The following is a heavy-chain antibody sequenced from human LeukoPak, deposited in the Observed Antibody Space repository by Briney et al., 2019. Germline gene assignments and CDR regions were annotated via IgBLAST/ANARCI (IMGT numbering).Heavy chain of an antibody. CDR3: ARYRQEGILTGYYSIYYYYYGMDV. V-gene: IGHV4-59*08. J-gene: IGHJ6*02. CDR2: IYYSGST. CDR1: GGSISSYY. Sequence: PSETLSLTCTVSGGSISSYYWSWIRQPPGKGLEWIGYIYYSGSTNYNPSLKSRVTISVDTSKNQFPLKLSSVTAADTAVYYCARYRQEGILTGYYSIYYYYYGMDVWGQGTTVTVSS. D-gene: IGHD3-9*01.